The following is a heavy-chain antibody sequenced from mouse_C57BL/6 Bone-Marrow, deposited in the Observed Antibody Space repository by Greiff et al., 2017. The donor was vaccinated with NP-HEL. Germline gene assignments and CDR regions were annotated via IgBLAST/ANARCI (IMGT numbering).Heavy chain of an antibody. J-gene: IGHJ2*01. D-gene: IGHD2-2*01. V-gene: IGHV1-26*01. CDR3: ARGDLLWLRLDYFDD. CDR2: INPNNGGT. CDR1: GYTFTDYY. Sequence: VQLQQSGPELVKPGASVKISCKASGYTFTDYYMNWVKQSHGQSLEWIGDINPNNGGTSYNQKFKGKATLTVDKSSSTAYMELRSLTSEDSAVYYCARGDLLWLRLDYFDDWGQGTTLTVAS.